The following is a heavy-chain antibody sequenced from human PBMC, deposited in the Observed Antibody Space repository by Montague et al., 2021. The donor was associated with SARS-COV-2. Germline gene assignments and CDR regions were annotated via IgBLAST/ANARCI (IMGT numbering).Heavy chain of an antibody. CDR1: GFIFSNFA. J-gene: IGHJ3*01. CDR3: ASYLVPPDYGDAFDL. V-gene: IGHV3-30*04. Sequence: SLRLSCAASGFIFSNFAFHWVRQAPGKGLEWVAIITYDGIDKLYADSVKGRFTISRDTSKNTLYLRLNSLTPEDTAVYYCASYLVPPDYGDAFDLWGRGTMVTVSS. D-gene: IGHD4/OR15-4a*01. CDR2: ITYDGIDK.